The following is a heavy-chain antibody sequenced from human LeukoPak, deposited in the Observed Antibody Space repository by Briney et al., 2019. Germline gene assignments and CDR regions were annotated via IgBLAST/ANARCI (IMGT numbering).Heavy chain of an antibody. CDR1: GFTFSSYG. CDR3: AKGQVVAVEPDAFDI. Sequence: PGRSLRLSCAASGFTFSSYGMHWVRQAPGKGLEWVAVISYDGSNKYYADSVKGRFTISRDNSKNTLYLQMNSLRAEDTAVYYCAKGQVVAVEPDAFDIWSQGTMVTVSS. J-gene: IGHJ3*02. CDR2: ISYDGSNK. D-gene: IGHD2-15*01. V-gene: IGHV3-30*18.